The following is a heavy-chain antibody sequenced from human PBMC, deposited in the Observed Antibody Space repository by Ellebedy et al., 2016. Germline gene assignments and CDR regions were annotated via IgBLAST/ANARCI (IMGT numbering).Heavy chain of an antibody. CDR3: ARVYYGSGSLY. Sequence: GESLKISCAASGFTFSSFSMNWVRQAPGKGLEWVSSISSSTSYIYYADSVKGRFTISRDNAKNSLYLQMNSLRAEDTAVYYCARVYYGSGSLYWGQGTLVTVSS. CDR2: ISSSTSYI. CDR1: GFTFSSFS. V-gene: IGHV3-21*01. J-gene: IGHJ4*02. D-gene: IGHD3-10*01.